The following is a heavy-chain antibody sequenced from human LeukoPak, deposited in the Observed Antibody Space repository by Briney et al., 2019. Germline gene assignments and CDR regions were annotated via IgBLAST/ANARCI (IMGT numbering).Heavy chain of an antibody. CDR2: INPNSGAT. J-gene: IGHJ3*02. Sequence: GASVKVSCKASGYTFTSYYTHWVRQAPGQGLEWMGWINPNSGATSYAQKFQGRVTMTRDTSTSTVYMELSSLRSEDTAVYYCARAADYYDSSGYYYLYAFDIWGQGTMVTVSS. CDR1: GYTFTSYY. V-gene: IGHV1-46*01. CDR3: ARAADYYDSSGYYYLYAFDI. D-gene: IGHD3-22*01.